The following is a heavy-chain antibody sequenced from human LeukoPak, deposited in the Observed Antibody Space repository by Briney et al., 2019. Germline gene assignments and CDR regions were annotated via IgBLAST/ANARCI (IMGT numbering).Heavy chain of an antibody. CDR2: IYWDDDK. V-gene: IGHV2-5*08. J-gene: IGHJ3*02. D-gene: IGHD6-19*01. CDR1: GGSVSSGSYY. Sequence: TLSLICTVSGGSVSSGSYYWSWIRQPPGKALEWLALIYWDDDKRYSPSLKSRLTITKDTSKNQVVLTMTNMDPVDTATYYCAHSGWYLDAFDIWGQGTMVTVSS. CDR3: AHSGWYLDAFDI.